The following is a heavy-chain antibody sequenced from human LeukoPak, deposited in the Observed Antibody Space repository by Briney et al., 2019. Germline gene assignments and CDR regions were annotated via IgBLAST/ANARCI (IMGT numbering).Heavy chain of an antibody. Sequence: SETLSLTCTVSGGSLSTYYWSWIRQPPGKGVQRIACIYYTGSTNYNPSLKSRGTMSVDTSKNQFSLRLTSVTAADTAVYYCARGSITVVPAFDIWGQGTVVTVSS. CDR3: ARGSITVVPAFDI. CDR2: IYYTGST. CDR1: GGSLSTYY. V-gene: IGHV4-59*12. J-gene: IGHJ3*02. D-gene: IGHD4-23*01.